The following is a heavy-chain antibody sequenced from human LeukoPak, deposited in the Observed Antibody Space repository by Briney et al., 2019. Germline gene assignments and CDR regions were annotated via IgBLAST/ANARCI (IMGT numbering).Heavy chain of an antibody. CDR1: GGTFSSYA. V-gene: IGHV1-69*04. Sequence: GSSVKVSCKASGGTFSSYAISWVRQAPGQGLEWMGRIIPILGIANYAQKFQGRVTITADKSTSTAYMELSSLRSEDTAVYYCAKDHPRAGVVVVPAAIRGGFDYWGQGTLVTVSS. CDR2: IIPILGIA. D-gene: IGHD2-2*02. J-gene: IGHJ4*02. CDR3: AKDHPRAGVVVVPAAIRGGFDY.